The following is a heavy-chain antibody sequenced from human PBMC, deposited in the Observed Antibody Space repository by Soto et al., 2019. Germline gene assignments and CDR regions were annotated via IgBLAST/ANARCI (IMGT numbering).Heavy chain of an antibody. CDR1: GYNFPNFW. V-gene: IGHV5-51*01. J-gene: IGHJ3*02. D-gene: IGHD1-26*01. CDR3: VRSQTVGSRINDAFKI. CDR2: IYPGDSDT. Sequence: GESLKISCKGFGYNFPNFWIAWVRQMPGKGLEWMGIIYPGDSDTRYSPSFQGRVTISADKSISTAYLQWSSLKASDTAMYYCVRSQTVGSRINDAFKIWGQGTMGSVAS.